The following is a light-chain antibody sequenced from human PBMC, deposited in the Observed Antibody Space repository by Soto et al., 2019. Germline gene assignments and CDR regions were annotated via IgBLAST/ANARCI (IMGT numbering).Light chain of an antibody. J-gene: IGKJ5*01. CDR1: QSIGGV. CDR2: EAS. CDR3: QQRSNWPPIT. V-gene: IGKV3-11*01. Sequence: EIVLTQSPATLCLSPGERATLFCRSSQSIGGVLAWYQQRPGQAPRLLIYEASNRPTGIPDTFSGSGSGTDFTLTIRSLEPEDFAVYYCQQRSNWPPITCGKGTRLAI.